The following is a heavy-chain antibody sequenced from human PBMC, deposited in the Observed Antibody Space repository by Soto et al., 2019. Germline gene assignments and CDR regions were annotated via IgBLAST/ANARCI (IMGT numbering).Heavy chain of an antibody. CDR3: AKDSTVTTSLYFYYYGFDV. D-gene: IGHD4-17*01. CDR1: GFTFNHYA. Sequence: VQLLESGGGLVQPGGSLRLACTASGFTFNHYAMTWVRQAPGRGLEWVASVSGRGGSKKYADSVKGRFIISRDNSNSTLYLQMDSLGGEDTAVYYCAKDSTVTTSLYFYYYGFDVLGQGTTVTVSS. CDR2: VSGRGGSK. V-gene: IGHV3-23*01. J-gene: IGHJ6*01.